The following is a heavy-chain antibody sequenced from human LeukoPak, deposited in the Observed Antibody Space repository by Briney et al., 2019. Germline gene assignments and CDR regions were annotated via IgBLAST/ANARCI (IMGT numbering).Heavy chain of an antibody. J-gene: IGHJ4*02. CDR1: GGSISSYY. Sequence: SETLSLTCTVSGGSISSYYWSWIRQPAGKGLEWIGRIYTSGSTNYNPSLKSRVTMPVDTSKNQFSLKLSSVTAADTAVYYCARDRFDYYGSGSYYRRGGVYYFDYWGQGTLVTVSS. V-gene: IGHV4-4*07. CDR2: IYTSGST. CDR3: ARDRFDYYGSGSYYRRGGVYYFDY. D-gene: IGHD3-10*01.